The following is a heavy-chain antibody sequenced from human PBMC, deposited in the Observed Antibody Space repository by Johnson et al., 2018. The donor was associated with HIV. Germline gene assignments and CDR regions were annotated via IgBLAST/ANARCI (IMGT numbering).Heavy chain of an antibody. V-gene: IGHV3-30*02. CDR1: GFTFSSYG. Sequence: VQLVESGGGVVQPGGSQRLSCAASGFTFSSYGMHWVRQTPGKGLEWVTFIEYDGSNKYYLDSVKGRFTISRDNSKNRLYLQMNSLRAEDTAVYYCAKDVKEWSPAFDIWGQGTVVTVSS. CDR3: AKDVKEWSPAFDI. CDR2: IEYDGSNK. J-gene: IGHJ3*02. D-gene: IGHD3-3*01.